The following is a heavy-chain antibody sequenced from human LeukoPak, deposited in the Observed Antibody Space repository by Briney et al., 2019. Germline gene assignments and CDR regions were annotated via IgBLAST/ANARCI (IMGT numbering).Heavy chain of an antibody. D-gene: IGHD3-10*01. CDR2: IYYSGST. Sequence: SETLSLTCTVSGGSISSSDYYWSWIRQPPGKGLEWIGYIYYSGSTYYNPSLKSRVTISVDTSKNQFSLKLSSVTAADTAVYYCARVSGAAFPFIDYWGQGTLVTVSS. V-gene: IGHV4-30-4*01. CDR1: GGSISSSDYY. J-gene: IGHJ4*02. CDR3: ARVSGAAFPFIDY.